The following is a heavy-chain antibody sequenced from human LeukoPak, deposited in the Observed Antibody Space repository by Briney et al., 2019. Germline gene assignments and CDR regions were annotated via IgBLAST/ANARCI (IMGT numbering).Heavy chain of an antibody. V-gene: IGHV1-8*01. CDR2: MNPNSGNT. CDR1: GYTFTSYD. J-gene: IGHJ4*02. D-gene: IGHD3-3*01. Sequence: ASVKVSCKASGYTFTSYDINWVRQATGQGLEWMGWMNPNSGNTGYAQKFQGRVTMTRNTSISTAYMELRSLRSDDTAVYYCARDRGDPYDFWSGYCDYWGQGTLVTVSS. CDR3: ARDRGDPYDFWSGYCDY.